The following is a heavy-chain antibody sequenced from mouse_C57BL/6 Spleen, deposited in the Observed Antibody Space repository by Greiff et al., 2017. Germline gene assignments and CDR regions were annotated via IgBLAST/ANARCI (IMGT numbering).Heavy chain of an antibody. CDR1: GFTFSSYA. Sequence: EVKLMESGGGLVKPGGSLKLSCAASGFTFSSYAMSWVRQTPEKRLEWVATISDGGSYTYYPENVKGRFTISRDNAKNNLYLQMSHLKSEDTAMDYCARDGYYTSFAYWGQGTLVTVSA. CDR2: ISDGGSYT. CDR3: ARDGYYTSFAY. J-gene: IGHJ3*01. D-gene: IGHD2-3*01. V-gene: IGHV5-4*01.